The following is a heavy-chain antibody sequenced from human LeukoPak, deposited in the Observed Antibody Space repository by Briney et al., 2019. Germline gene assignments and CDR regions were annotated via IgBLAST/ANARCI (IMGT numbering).Heavy chain of an antibody. Sequence: SETLSLTCSVSGGSTTGYFWTWIRQPPGKGPEWIGYVYYKGDTSYSPSLDSRVSISVDTSKKQFSLKLNSVTAADTAMYYCARGEQGSYDYWGQGTLVTVSS. CDR3: ARGEQGSYDY. CDR1: GGSTTGYF. V-gene: IGHV4-59*01. J-gene: IGHJ4*02. D-gene: IGHD1-26*01. CDR2: VYYKGDT.